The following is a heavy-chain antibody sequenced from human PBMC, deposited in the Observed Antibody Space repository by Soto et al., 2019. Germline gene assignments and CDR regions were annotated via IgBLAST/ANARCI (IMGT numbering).Heavy chain of an antibody. CDR1: GESFSGYY. CDR2: INHSGIT. CDR3: ARGQPGVYCSGGSCPYYYYFGLDV. V-gene: IGHV4-34*01. Sequence: SETLSLSCAAYGESFSGYYWSWIRQPPGKRLEWIGEINHSGITNYNPSLKSRVTLSVDTSKNQFSLKLTSVTAADSAVYYCARGQPGVYCSGGSCPYYYYFGLDVWGHGTTVT. J-gene: IGHJ6*02. D-gene: IGHD2-15*01.